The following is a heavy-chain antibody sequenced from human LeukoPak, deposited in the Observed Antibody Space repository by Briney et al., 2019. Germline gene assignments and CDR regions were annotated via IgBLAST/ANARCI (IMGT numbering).Heavy chain of an antibody. CDR1: SYSISSGHY. D-gene: IGHD1-26*01. V-gene: IGHV4-38-2*02. J-gene: IGHJ4*02. CDR3: ARVRYSGNYYYFDY. CDR2: IYHSVST. Sequence: SETLSLTCTVSSYSISSGHYWGWIRQPPGKGLEWIGSIYHSVSTYYNPSLKSRVTISIDTSKNQFSLKLISVTAADTAVFYCARVRYSGNYYYFDYWGQGTLVTVSS.